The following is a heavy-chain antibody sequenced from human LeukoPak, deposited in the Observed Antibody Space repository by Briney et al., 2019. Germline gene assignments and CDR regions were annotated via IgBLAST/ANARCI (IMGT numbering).Heavy chain of an antibody. D-gene: IGHD6-13*01. V-gene: IGHV3-49*03. CDR3: TRESGSSSWYAHDY. J-gene: IGHJ4*02. Sequence: GRSLRLSCTASGFTFGDYAMSWFRQAPGKGLEWVGFIRSKAYGGTTEYAASVKGRFTISRDDSKSIAYLQMNSLKTEDTAVYYCTRESGSSSWYAHDYWGQGTLVTVSS. CDR1: GFTFGDYA. CDR2: IRSKAYGGTT.